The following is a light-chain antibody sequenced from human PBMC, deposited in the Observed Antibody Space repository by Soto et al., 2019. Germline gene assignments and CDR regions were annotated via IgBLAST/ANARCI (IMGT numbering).Light chain of an antibody. Sequence: EIVVTQSPGTLSLSPGERATLSCRASQSVSSCYLAWYQQKAGQAPRLLIYGASSRATGIPDRFSGSGSGTDFTLTISRLEPEDFAVYYCQQYGSSRTFGQGTKVEIK. V-gene: IGKV3-20*01. J-gene: IGKJ1*01. CDR3: QQYGSSRT. CDR2: GAS. CDR1: QSVSSCY.